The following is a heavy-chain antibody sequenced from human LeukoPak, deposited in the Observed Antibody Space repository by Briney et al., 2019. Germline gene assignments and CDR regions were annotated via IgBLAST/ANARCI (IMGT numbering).Heavy chain of an antibody. J-gene: IGHJ4*02. CDR1: GFTFSSYW. D-gene: IGHD3-3*02. CDR2: INSDGSST. V-gene: IGHV3-74*01. CDR3: ARDGVHFWSGYYTGRYFDY. Sequence: RGSLRLSCAASGFTFSSYWMHWVRQAPGKGLVWVSRINSDGSSTSYADSVKGRFTISRDNAKNTLYLQMNSLRAEDTAVYYCARDGVHFWSGYYTGRYFDYWGQGTLVTVSS.